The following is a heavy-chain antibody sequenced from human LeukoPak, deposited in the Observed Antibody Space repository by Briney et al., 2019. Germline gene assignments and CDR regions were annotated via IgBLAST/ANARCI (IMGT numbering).Heavy chain of an antibody. V-gene: IGHV1-8*01. CDR3: ARGAMATRVLDF. CDR2: PSPNSGNT. Sequence: ASVRVSCKTSGYTFTNYDINWVRQATGQGLEWTGWPSPNSGNTAYAQKFRGSVTMTMNTSISTAYMDLSSLRSEDTAVYYCARGAMATRVLDFWGQGTQVTVSS. J-gene: IGHJ4*02. D-gene: IGHD5-24*01. CDR1: GYTFTNYD.